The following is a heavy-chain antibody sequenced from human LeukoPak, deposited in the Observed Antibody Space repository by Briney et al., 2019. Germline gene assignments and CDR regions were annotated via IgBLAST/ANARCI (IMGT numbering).Heavy chain of an antibody. CDR1: GFPFSNNW. CDR2: IKQDGGEK. J-gene: IGHJ4*02. V-gene: IGHV3-7*01. D-gene: IGHD4-11*01. Sequence: GGSQRLSCAASGFPFSNNWMSWVRQAPGKGLEWVANIKQDGGEKFYVDSVKGRFTISRDNAKNSLYLQMNSLRAEDTAVYYCAREDHSNYNYWGQGTLFTVSS. CDR3: AREDHSNYNY.